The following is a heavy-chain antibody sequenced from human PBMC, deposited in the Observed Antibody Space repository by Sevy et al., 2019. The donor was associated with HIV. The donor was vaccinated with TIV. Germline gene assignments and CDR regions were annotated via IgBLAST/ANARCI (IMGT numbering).Heavy chain of an antibody. Sequence: ASVKVSCKVSGYTLSKLSIHWVRQAPGKGLEWMGGFDREFDEAIYAQKFRGRVTVTEDTSADTAYMDFNSLTSEDTAVYYCATDIVVGRDNWGQGTLVTVSS. CDR2: FDREFDEA. D-gene: IGHD2-2*01. CDR3: ATDIVVGRDN. CDR1: GYTLSKLS. V-gene: IGHV1-24*01. J-gene: IGHJ4*02.